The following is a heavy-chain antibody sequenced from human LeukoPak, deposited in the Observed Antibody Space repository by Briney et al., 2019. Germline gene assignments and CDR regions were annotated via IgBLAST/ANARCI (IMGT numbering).Heavy chain of an antibody. J-gene: IGHJ5*02. CDR3: ARYASRFDP. D-gene: IGHD2-8*01. CDR1: GFTFSNSW. Sequence: GGSLRLSCAASGFTFSNSWMTWVRQAPGRGLEGVANIKQDGSEKYYVDSVKGRFTISRDNAKNLLYLQMNSLRAEDTAVYYCARYASRFDPWGEGTLVTVSS. CDR2: IKQDGSEK. V-gene: IGHV3-7*01.